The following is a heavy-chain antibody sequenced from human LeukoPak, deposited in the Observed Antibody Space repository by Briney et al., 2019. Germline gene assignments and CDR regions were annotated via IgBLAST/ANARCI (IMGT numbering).Heavy chain of an antibody. CDR2: ISAYNGNT. D-gene: IGHD2-2*01. Sequence: ASVKVSCKASGYTFTSYGISWVRQAPGQGLEWMGWISAYNGNTDYAQKLQGRVAMTTDTSTNTAYMDLRSLSSDDTAVYYCARVGQYCSSISCFDYWGQGTLVTVSS. J-gene: IGHJ4*02. V-gene: IGHV1-18*01. CDR3: ARVGQYCSSISCFDY. CDR1: GYTFTSYG.